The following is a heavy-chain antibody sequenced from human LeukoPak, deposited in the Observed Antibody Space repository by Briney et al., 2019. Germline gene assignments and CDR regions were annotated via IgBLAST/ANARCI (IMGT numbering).Heavy chain of an antibody. CDR2: IIPIFGIA. CDR1: GGTFSSYA. Sequence: SVKVSCKASGGTFSSYAISWVRQAPGQGLEWMGRIIPIFGIANYAQKFQGRVTITADKSTSTAYMELSSLRSEDTAVYYCASCPGIAAGGFGMNVWGQGTTVTVSS. V-gene: IGHV1-69*04. J-gene: IGHJ6*02. CDR3: ASCPGIAAGGFGMNV. D-gene: IGHD6-13*01.